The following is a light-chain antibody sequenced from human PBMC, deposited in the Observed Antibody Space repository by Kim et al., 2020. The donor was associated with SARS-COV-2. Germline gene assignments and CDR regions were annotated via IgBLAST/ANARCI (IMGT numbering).Light chain of an antibody. CDR1: SLRSYY. CDR3: NSRDSSGNHVV. J-gene: IGLJ2*01. CDR2: GKN. Sequence: LRQTVRITCQGDSLRSYYASWYQQKPGQAPVLVIYGKNNRPSGIPDRFSGSSSGNTASLTITGAQAEDEADYYCNSRDSSGNHVVFGGGTQLTVL. V-gene: IGLV3-19*01.